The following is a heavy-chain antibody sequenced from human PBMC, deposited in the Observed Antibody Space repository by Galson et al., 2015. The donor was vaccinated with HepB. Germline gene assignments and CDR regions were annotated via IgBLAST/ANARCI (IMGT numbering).Heavy chain of an antibody. V-gene: IGHV3-23*01. J-gene: IGHJ4*02. Sequence: SLRLSCAASGFTFSSYAMGWVRQAPGKGLEWVSAISGSGGSTYYADSVKGRLTISRDNSKNTLYLQMNSLRAEDTAVYYCARDFYYYGSGSLYPAVDYWGQGTLVTVSS. D-gene: IGHD3-10*01. CDR3: ARDFYYYGSGSLYPAVDY. CDR1: GFTFSSYA. CDR2: ISGSGGST.